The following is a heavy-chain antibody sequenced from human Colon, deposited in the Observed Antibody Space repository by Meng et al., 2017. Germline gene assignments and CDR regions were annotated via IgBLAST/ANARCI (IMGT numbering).Heavy chain of an antibody. CDR2: IYDSGST. CDR1: GASISYYY. Sequence: SETLSLTCTVSGASISYYYLSWIRQPPGKGLEWIGYIYDSGSTNYNPSLKSRVTISVDTSKNQLFLKLKSVTAADTAVYYCAREIVSYNILTVDYKADAFDLWGQGTKVTVSS. D-gene: IGHD3-9*01. V-gene: IGHV4-59*01. CDR3: AREIVSYNILTVDYKADAFDL. J-gene: IGHJ3*01.